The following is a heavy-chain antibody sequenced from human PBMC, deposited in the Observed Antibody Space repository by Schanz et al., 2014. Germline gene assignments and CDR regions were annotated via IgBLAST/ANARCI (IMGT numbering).Heavy chain of an antibody. V-gene: IGHV1-3*04. CDR2: INTGSGDT. CDR3: ARGIGGYGANNYFDY. Sequence: QVQLVQSGAEVKKPGASVKVSCKASEYSFTSYSMHWVRQAPGQRLEWMGWINTGSGDTKYSQNFQGRVTITRDTSASTAYMELSSLRSEDTAVYSCARGIGGYGANNYFDYWGQGTLVTGSS. J-gene: IGHJ4*02. D-gene: IGHD5-12*01. CDR1: EYSFTSYS.